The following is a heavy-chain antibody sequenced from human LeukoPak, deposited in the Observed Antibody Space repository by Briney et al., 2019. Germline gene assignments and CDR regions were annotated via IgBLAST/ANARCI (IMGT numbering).Heavy chain of an antibody. Sequence: SETLSLTCSVSGGSISSYHWSWIRQPAGKQPEWIGRMYTSGSTYYNPSLKSRVTMSADTSKNQFSLKLTSVTAADTSVYYCAREGGPGGDYGSIDSWGQGTLVTVSS. CDR1: GGSISSYH. CDR2: MYTSGST. J-gene: IGHJ4*02. CDR3: AREGGPGGDYGSIDS. D-gene: IGHD4-17*01. V-gene: IGHV4-4*07.